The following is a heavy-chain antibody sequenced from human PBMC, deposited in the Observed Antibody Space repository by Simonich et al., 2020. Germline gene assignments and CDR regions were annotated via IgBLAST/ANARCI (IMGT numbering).Heavy chain of an antibody. CDR1: GYTFTGYY. V-gene: IGHV1-2*02. D-gene: IGHD6-25*01. CDR3: ARGGLGHWYFDL. CDR2: FKPNSGGT. Sequence: QVQLVQSGAEVKKPGASVKVSCKASGYTFTGYYMHWVRQAPGQGLERMGWFKPNSGGTNYAQKCQGRVTMTRDSSISTAYMELSRLRSDDTAVYYCARGGLGHWYFDLWGRGTLVTVSS. J-gene: IGHJ2*01.